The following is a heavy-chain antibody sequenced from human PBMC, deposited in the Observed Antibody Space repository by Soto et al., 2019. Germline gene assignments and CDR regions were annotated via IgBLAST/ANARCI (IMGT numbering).Heavy chain of an antibody. CDR3: AKNYYFDA. CDR2: ISVSGGSTYST. CDR1: GFDFSSYA. V-gene: IGHV3-23*01. Sequence: GGSLSLSCAASGFDFSSYAMSWVRQAPGKGLEWVSSISVSGGSTYSTYYADSVRGRLTISRDDSRNTMYLQMSSLRAEDTAIYYGAKNYYFDAWGQGTLVTVSS. J-gene: IGHJ4*02.